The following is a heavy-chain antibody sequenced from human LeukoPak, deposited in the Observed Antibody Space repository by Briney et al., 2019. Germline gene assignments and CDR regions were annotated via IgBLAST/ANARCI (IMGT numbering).Heavy chain of an antibody. CDR2: IYHSGST. Sequence: PSQTLSLTCTVSGGSISSGGYYWSWIRQPPGKGLEWIGYIYHSGSTYYNPSLKSRVTISVDRSKNQFSLKLSSVTAADTAVYYCARVGSGSYYLYYYYMDVWGKGTTVTVSS. D-gene: IGHD1-26*01. J-gene: IGHJ6*03. V-gene: IGHV4-30-2*01. CDR1: GGSISSGGYY. CDR3: ARVGSGSYYLYYYYMDV.